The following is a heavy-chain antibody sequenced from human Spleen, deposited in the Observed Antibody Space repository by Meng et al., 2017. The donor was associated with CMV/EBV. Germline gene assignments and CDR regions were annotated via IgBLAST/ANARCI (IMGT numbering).Heavy chain of an antibody. CDR2: IYPGDSDT. V-gene: IGHV5-51*01. CDR1: GYSFTSYW. D-gene: IGHD2-15*01. J-gene: IGHJ6*02. CDR3: ARQRLDCSGGSCYLTAHYYYYYGMDV. Sequence: KVSCKGSGYSFTSYWIGWVRQMPGKGLEWMGIIYPGDSDTRYSPSFQGQVTISADKSISTAYLQWSSLKASDTAMYYCARQRLDCSGGSCYLTAHYYYYYGMDVWGQGTTVTVSS.